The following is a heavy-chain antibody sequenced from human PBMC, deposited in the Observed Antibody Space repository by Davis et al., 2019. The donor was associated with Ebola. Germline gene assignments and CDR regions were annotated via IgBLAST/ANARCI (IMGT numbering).Heavy chain of an antibody. Sequence: ASVKVSCKASGYTFTSYAMNWVRQAPGQGLEWMGWINTNTGNPTYAQGFTGRFVFSLDTSVSTAYLQISSLKAEDTAVYYCARAKDAIYDILTGYWGVDPWGQGTLVTVSS. D-gene: IGHD3-9*01. J-gene: IGHJ5*02. CDR1: GYTFTSYA. CDR3: ARAKDAIYDILTGYWGVDP. CDR2: INTNTGNP. V-gene: IGHV7-4-1*02.